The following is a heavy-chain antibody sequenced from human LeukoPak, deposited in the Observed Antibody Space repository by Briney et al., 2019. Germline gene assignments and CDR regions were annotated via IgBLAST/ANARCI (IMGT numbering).Heavy chain of an antibody. CDR2: IYPGDSDT. D-gene: IGHD3-22*01. CDR3: ARSKRYDSSGYALGY. Sequence: GESLKISCKGSGYSFTSYWIGWVRQMPGKGLEWMGLIYPGDSDTRYSPSFQGQVTISADKSISTAYLQWSSLKASDTAMYYCARSKRYDSSGYALGYWGQGTLVTVSS. V-gene: IGHV5-51*01. J-gene: IGHJ4*02. CDR1: GYSFTSYW.